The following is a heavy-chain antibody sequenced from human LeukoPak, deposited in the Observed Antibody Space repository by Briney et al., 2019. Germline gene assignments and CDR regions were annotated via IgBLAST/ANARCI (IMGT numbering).Heavy chain of an antibody. D-gene: IGHD3-16*01. CDR3: ARPLAYNYFDY. J-gene: IGHJ4*02. Sequence: GGSLRLSCAASGFTFSGSWMHWVRQAPGKGLVWVSRINSDGSSTDYADSVKGRFTISRDNAKNTLYLQMNSLRAEDTAVYYCARPLAYNYFDYWGQGTLLTVSS. V-gene: IGHV3-74*01. CDR1: GFTFSGSW. CDR2: INSDGSST.